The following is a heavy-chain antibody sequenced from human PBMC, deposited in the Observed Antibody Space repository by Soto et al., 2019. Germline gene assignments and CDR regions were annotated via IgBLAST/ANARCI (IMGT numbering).Heavy chain of an antibody. CDR1: EGTFSSYA. D-gene: IGHD2-2*01. J-gene: IGHJ6*02. CDR2: IIPIFGTA. Sequence: QVQLVQSGAEVKKPGSSVKVSCKASEGTFSSYAISWVRQAPGQGLEWMGGIIPIFGTANYAQKFQGRVTITADKSTSTAYMELSSLRSEDTAVYYCARGVYCSSTSCYDYYYGMDVWGQGTTVTVSS. V-gene: IGHV1-69*06. CDR3: ARGVYCSSTSCYDYYYGMDV.